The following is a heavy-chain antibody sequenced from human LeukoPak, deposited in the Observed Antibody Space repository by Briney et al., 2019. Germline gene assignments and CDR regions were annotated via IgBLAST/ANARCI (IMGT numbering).Heavy chain of an antibody. D-gene: IGHD4-17*01. CDR1: GFTFSSFW. Sequence: GGSLRLSCAASGFTFSSFWMHWVRQSPGEALVWVSGINSDGSSPNYVDSVKGRFTISRDNAKNEFYLQMKSLRADDSAVYYCARGGYGAHMGWGQGILVSVSS. CDR3: ARGGYGAHMG. J-gene: IGHJ4*02. CDR2: INSDGSSP. V-gene: IGHV3-74*01.